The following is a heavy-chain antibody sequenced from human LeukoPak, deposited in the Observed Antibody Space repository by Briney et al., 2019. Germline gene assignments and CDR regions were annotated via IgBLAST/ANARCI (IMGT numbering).Heavy chain of an antibody. D-gene: IGHD3-3*01. Sequence: VASVKVSCTASGYTFTGYYMHWVRQAPGQGLEWMGWINPNSGGTNYAQKFQGRVTMTRDTSISTAYMELSRLRSDDTAVYYCARGGRYDFWSGYPNYFDYWGQGTLVTVSS. CDR3: ARGGRYDFWSGYPNYFDY. CDR1: GYTFTGYY. CDR2: INPNSGGT. J-gene: IGHJ4*02. V-gene: IGHV1-2*02.